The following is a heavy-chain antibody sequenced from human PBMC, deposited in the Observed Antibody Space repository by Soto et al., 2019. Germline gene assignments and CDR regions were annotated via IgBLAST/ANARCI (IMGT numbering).Heavy chain of an antibody. CDR3: AKDRRIAMIVVDFDC. V-gene: IGHV3-30*18. J-gene: IGHJ4*02. D-gene: IGHD3-22*01. Sequence: GGSLRLSCVASGFTFSSYGMRWVRQAPGKGLEWVAIISYDGSNTYYADSVKGRFTISRDNSKNTLYLQMNSLRAEDTAVYYCAKDRRIAMIVVDFDCWXQGALVNVSS. CDR1: GFTFSSYG. CDR2: ISYDGSNT.